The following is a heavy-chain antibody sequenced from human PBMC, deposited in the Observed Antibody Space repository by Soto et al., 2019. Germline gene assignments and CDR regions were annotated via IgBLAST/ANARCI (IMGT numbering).Heavy chain of an antibody. Sequence: SETLSLTCAVYGGSGGSFSGYYWSWIRQPPGKGLEWIGEINHSGSTYYNPSLKSRVTISVDTSKNQFSLKLSSVTAADTAVYYCARVCGGDCHYGMDVWGQGITVTVSS. J-gene: IGHJ6*02. CDR2: INHSGST. D-gene: IGHD2-21*02. CDR3: ARVCGGDCHYGMDV. CDR1: GGSGGSFSGYY. V-gene: IGHV4-34*09.